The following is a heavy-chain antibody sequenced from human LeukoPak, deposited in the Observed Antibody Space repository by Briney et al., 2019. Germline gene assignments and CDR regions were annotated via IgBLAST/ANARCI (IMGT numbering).Heavy chain of an antibody. CDR3: ARDRAVKARVGGMDV. V-gene: IGHV3-21*06. CDR1: GFTFSGYS. J-gene: IGHJ6*02. CDR2: ISESSSHT. D-gene: IGHD5-24*01. Sequence: PGGSLRLSCAASGFTFSGYSINWVRQAPGKGLQWVSYISESSSHTYYADSVKGRFTISRDNAKNSLYLQMNSLRVEDTGFYYCARDRAVKARVGGMDVWGQGTTVIVSS.